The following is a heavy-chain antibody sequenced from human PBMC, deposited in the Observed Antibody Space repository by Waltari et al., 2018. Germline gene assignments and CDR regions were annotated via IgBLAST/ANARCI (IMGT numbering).Heavy chain of an antibody. CDR3: ARETYPGAFDY. J-gene: IGHJ4*02. D-gene: IGHD2-2*02. CDR1: GFTFSSYA. Sequence: EVQLLESGGGLVQPGGSLRLSCAASGFTFSSYAMSWVRQAPGKGLEWVSVIYSGGSTYYADSVKGRFTISRDNSKNTLYLQMNSLRAEDTAVYYCARETYPGAFDYWGQGTLVTVSS. V-gene: IGHV3-23*03. CDR2: IYSGGST.